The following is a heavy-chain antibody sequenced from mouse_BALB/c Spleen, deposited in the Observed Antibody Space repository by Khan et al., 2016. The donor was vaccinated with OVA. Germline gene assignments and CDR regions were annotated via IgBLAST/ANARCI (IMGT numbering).Heavy chain of an antibody. CDR3: TRLVDY. V-gene: IGHV5-6-5*01. J-gene: IGHJ4*01. CDR2: INSGGST. Sequence: EVRLVESGGGLVKPGGSLKLSCAASGFTFSSYAVSWIRQTPEKRLEWVASINSGGSTYYPDSVKGRFTISRDEARNILYLQMSSLRAEYTAMYYCTRLVDYWGQGTSVTVSS. CDR1: GFTFSSYA.